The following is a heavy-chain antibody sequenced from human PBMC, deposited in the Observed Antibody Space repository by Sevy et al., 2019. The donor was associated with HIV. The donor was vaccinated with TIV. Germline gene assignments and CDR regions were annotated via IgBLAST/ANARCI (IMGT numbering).Heavy chain of an antibody. CDR1: GFTFGDYA. Sequence: GGSLRLSCTASGFTFGDYAMSWVRQAPGKGLEWVGFIRSKAYGGTTEYAASVKGRFTISRDDSKSIAYLQMNSLKTEDTAVYYCTRDGIYSSGYPGTFYYYYYMDVWGKGTTVTVSS. CDR3: TRDGIYSSGYPGTFYYYYYMDV. J-gene: IGHJ6*03. V-gene: IGHV3-49*04. D-gene: IGHD3-22*01. CDR2: IRSKAYGGTT.